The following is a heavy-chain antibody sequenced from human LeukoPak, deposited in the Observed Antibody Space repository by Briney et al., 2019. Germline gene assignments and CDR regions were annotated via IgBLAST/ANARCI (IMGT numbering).Heavy chain of an antibody. CDR2: ISYDGSNE. CDR1: GFTFSSYG. J-gene: IGHJ6*02. CDR3: ASQLFPNGMDV. D-gene: IGHD2-2*01. Sequence: GGSLRLSCVASGFTFSSYGMHWVRQAPGKGLEWVAFISYDGSNENIADSVKGRFIISRDNSKNTLYLQMNSLRAEDTAMYYCASQLFPNGMDVWGQGTTVTVSS. V-gene: IGHV3-30*03.